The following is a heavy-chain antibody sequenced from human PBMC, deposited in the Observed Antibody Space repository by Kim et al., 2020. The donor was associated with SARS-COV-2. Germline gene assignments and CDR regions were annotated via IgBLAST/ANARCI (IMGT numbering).Heavy chain of an antibody. V-gene: IGHV3-30*01. D-gene: IGHD2-2*01. Sequence: VKGRFTISRDNSKDTLYLQMNSLRAEDTAVYYCARPRSRYQLLSMEYFQHWGQGTLVTVSS. CDR3: ARPRSRYQLLSMEYFQH. J-gene: IGHJ1*01.